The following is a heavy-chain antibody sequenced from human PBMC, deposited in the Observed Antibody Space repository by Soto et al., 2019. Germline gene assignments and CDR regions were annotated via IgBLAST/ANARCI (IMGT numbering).Heavy chain of an antibody. CDR1: GGSFSGYY. V-gene: IGHV4-34*01. Sequence: QVQLQQWGAGLLKPSETLSLTCAVYGGSFSGYYWSWIRQPPGKGLEWIGEINHSGSTNYNPSLKSRVTISVDTSKNQFSLKLSSVTAADTAVYYGARGGKTYYYYYYMDVWGKGTTVTVSS. CDR2: INHSGST. CDR3: ARGGKTYYYYYYMDV. J-gene: IGHJ6*03.